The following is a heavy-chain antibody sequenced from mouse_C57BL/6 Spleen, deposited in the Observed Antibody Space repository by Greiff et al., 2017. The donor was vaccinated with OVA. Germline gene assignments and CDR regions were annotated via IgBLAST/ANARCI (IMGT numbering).Heavy chain of an antibody. J-gene: IGHJ4*01. V-gene: IGHV5-17*01. CDR1: GFTFSDYG. CDR3: ARPRYSNYDYYAMDY. CDR2: ISSGSSTI. D-gene: IGHD2-5*01. Sequence: EVHLVESGGGLVKPGGSLKLSCAASGFTFSDYGMHWVRQAPEKGLEWVAYISSGSSTIYYADTVKGRFTISRDNAKNTLFLQMTSLRSEDTAMYYCARPRYSNYDYYAMDYWGQGTSVTVSS.